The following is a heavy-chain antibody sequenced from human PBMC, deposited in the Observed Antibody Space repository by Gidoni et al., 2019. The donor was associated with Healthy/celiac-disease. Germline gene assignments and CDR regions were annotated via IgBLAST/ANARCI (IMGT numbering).Heavy chain of an antibody. CDR2: INPNSGGT. CDR1: GYTFTGYY. CDR3: ARDRGYCSGGTCYPDGFDY. Sequence: QLVQSGAEVKKPGASVKVSCKASGYTFTGYYIHWVRQAPGQGLEWMGWINPNSGGTNYIQKFQGRVTMTRDTSISTAYMELSRLRSDDTAVYYCARDRGYCSGGTCYPDGFDYWGQGTLVTVSS. D-gene: IGHD2-15*01. V-gene: IGHV1-2*02. J-gene: IGHJ4*02.